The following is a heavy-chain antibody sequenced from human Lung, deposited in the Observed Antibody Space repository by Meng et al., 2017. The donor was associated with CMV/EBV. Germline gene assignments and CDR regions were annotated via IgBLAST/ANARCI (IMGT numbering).Heavy chain of an antibody. V-gene: IGHV5-51*01. Sequence: GGSLRLXXKASGFSFTNSWVGWVRQMPGKGLEWMAFIYPGDSETKYSPAFQGQVTISADKSISTAYLQWSSLKASDTAMYYCAKAPNLYYYYGLDVWGQGXTVTVSS. J-gene: IGHJ6*02. CDR1: GFSFTNSW. CDR2: IYPGDSET. CDR3: AKAPNLYYYYGLDV.